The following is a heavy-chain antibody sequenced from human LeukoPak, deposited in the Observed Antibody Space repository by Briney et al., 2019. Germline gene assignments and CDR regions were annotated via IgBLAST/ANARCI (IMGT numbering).Heavy chain of an antibody. J-gene: IGHJ4*02. CDR1: GFTSSSYG. Sequence: GRSLRLSCAASGFTSSSYGMHWVRQAPGKGLEWVAVISYDGSNKYYADSVKGRFTISRDNSKNTLYLQMNSLRAEDTAVYYCAKDGPRLGYCSGGSCYSIGLWSYFDYWGQGTLVTVSS. V-gene: IGHV3-30*18. CDR3: AKDGPRLGYCSGGSCYSIGLWSYFDY. D-gene: IGHD2-15*01. CDR2: ISYDGSNK.